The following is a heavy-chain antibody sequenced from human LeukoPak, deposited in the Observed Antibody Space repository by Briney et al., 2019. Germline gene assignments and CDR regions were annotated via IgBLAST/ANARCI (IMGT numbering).Heavy chain of an antibody. D-gene: IGHD5-24*01. V-gene: IGHV1-69*01. CDR2: IIPIFGTA. J-gene: IGHJ4*02. CDR3: ARDRHGYRRFDY. Sequence: ASVKVSCKASGGTFSSYAISWERQAPGQGLEWMGGIIPIFGTANYAQKFQGRVTITADESTSTAYMELSSLRSEDTAVYYCARDRHGYRRFDYWGQGTLVTVSS. CDR1: GGTFSSYA.